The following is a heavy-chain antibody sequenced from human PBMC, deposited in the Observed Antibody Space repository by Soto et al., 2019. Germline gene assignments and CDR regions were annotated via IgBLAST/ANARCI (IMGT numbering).Heavy chain of an antibody. CDR2: IYYSGGT. CDR1: GGSISSYY. V-gene: IGHV4-59*01. Sequence: SETLSLTCTVSGGSISSYYWSWIRQPPGKGLEWIGYIYYSGGTNYNPSLKSRITISVDTSKNQFSLKLSSVTAADTAVYYCARVRASGGWYGGHYYGMDVWGQGTTVTVSS. D-gene: IGHD6-19*01. CDR3: ARVRASGGWYGGHYYGMDV. J-gene: IGHJ6*02.